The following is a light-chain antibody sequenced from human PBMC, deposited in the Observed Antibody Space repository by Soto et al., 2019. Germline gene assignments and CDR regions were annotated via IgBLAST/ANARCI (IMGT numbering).Light chain of an antibody. CDR2: DVN. CDR1: SSDVGGYHY. CDR3: CSYAGSYTLV. J-gene: IGLJ2*01. V-gene: IGLV2-11*01. Sequence: QSALTQPRSVSGSPGQSVTLSCTGTSSDVGGYHYVSWYQHHPGKAPKIIIYDVNKRPSGVPDRFSVSKSGHTASLTISGLQTEDEADYYCCSYAGSYTLVFGGGTKVTVL.